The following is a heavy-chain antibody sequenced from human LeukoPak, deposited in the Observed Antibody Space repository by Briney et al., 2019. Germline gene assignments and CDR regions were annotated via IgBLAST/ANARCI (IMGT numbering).Heavy chain of an antibody. CDR2: IIPILGIA. D-gene: IGHD4-23*01. CDR3: ARDRRDYGGVEPPDY. V-gene: IGHV1-69*04. Sequence: GASVKVSCKASGGTFSSYAISWVRQAPGQGLEWMGRIIPILGIANYAQKFQGRVTITADKSTSTAYMELSSLRSEDTAVYYCARDRRDYGGVEPPDYWGQGTLVTVSS. CDR1: GGTFSSYA. J-gene: IGHJ4*02.